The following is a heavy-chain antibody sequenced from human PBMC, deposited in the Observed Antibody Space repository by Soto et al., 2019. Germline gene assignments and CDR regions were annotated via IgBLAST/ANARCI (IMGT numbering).Heavy chain of an antibody. Sequence: QVQLVQSGAEEMKPGASVKVSCKASGYTLTRYSIHWVRQAPGQRLEWMGWINAGNGNTKFSQKFQGRVTITRDTSASTADMELSGLRSEDPAVYYCAILGTYYFDNSDNYFDFWGQGTLVTVSS. V-gene: IGHV1-3*05. J-gene: IGHJ4*02. CDR3: AILGTYYFDNSDNYFDF. D-gene: IGHD3-22*01. CDR2: INAGNGNT. CDR1: GYTLTRYS.